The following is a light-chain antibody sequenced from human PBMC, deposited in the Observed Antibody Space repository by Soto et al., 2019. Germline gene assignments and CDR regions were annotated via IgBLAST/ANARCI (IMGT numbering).Light chain of an antibody. V-gene: IGKV3-11*01. CDR2: DAS. CDR3: QQRSNWPIT. J-gene: IGKJ5*01. Sequence: EIVLTQSPATLSLSLGERATLSCRASQSVSSYLAWYQQKSGQAPRLLIYDASNRAPGIPARFSGSGSGTDFTLTISSLEPEDFAVYYCQQRSNWPITFGQGTRLDIK. CDR1: QSVSSY.